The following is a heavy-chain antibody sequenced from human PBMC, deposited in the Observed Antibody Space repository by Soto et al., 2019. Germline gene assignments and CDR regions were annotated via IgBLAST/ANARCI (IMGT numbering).Heavy chain of an antibody. V-gene: IGHV1-46*01. D-gene: IGHD4-17*01. J-gene: IGHJ4*02. CDR1: GYTFTSYY. Sequence: ASVKVSCKASGYTFTSYYMHWVRQAPGQGLEWMGIINPSGGSTSYAQKFQGRVTMTRDTSTSTVYMELSSLRSEDTAVYYCAREKVWATTVTCFDYWGQGTLVTVSS. CDR2: INPSGGST. CDR3: AREKVWATTVTCFDY.